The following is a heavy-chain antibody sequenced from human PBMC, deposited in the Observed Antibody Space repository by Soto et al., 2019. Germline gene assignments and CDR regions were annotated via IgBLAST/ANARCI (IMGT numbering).Heavy chain of an antibody. J-gene: IGHJ4*02. CDR3: SCASSVSSSFHY. CDR2: IYWDDDK. V-gene: IGHV2-5*02. D-gene: IGHD2-15*01. CDR1: GFSLSTSGVG. Sequence: QITLKESGPTLVKPTQTLTLTCTFSGFSLSTSGVGVGWIRQAPGKALEWLALIYWDDDKRYRPSLKSRLTITKDTTKYQVVLTMTLMDPVATATYYCSCASSVSSSFHYWGQGPLVTVSS.